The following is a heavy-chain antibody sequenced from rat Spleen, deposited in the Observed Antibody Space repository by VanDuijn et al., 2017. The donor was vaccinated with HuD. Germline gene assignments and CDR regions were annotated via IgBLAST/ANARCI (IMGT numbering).Heavy chain of an antibody. CDR2: IAYDGTNT. V-gene: IGHV5-7*01. Sequence: EVQLVESGGDIVRPGRSMKLSCAASGLSFSNYDMAWVRQSPQKGLEWVATIAYDGTNTYHRDSVKGRFTISRDNAKNTLYLQMDSLRSEDTATYFCARSQSGRFAYWGQGTLVTVSS. CDR3: ARSQSGRFAY. CDR1: GLSFSNYD. J-gene: IGHJ3*01. D-gene: IGHD3-2*01.